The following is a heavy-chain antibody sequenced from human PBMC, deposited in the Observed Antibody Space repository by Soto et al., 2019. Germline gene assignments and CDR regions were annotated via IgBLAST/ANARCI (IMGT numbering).Heavy chain of an antibody. Sequence: PGGSLRLSCAASVFTFSSYSMNWVRQSRGNGLEWVSSISSSSSYIYYADSVKGRFTISRDNAKNSLYMQMNSLRAEDTAVYYCARVAGSGYYDFWSGYYGSYYYYGMEVWGQGTPVTVSS. J-gene: IGHJ6*02. V-gene: IGHV3-21*01. CDR3: ARVAGSGYYDFWSGYYGSYYYYGMEV. CDR1: VFTFSSYS. CDR2: ISSSSSYI. D-gene: IGHD3-3*01.